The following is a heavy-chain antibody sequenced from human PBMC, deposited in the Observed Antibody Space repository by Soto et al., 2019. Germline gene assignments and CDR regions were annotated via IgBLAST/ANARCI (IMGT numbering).Heavy chain of an antibody. CDR1: GFTLSDHY. CDR3: VRVQQNNYDS. V-gene: IGHV3-72*01. CDR2: SRNKAYSYTT. Sequence: EVQLVESGGGLVQPGGSLRLSCAASGFTLSDHYMDWVRQAPGQGLEWVGRSRNKAYSYTTEYAASVKGRFTTTRDDSKNSLSLQMNSLKPDDTAVDYCVRVQQNNYDSWGQGTLVTVSS. D-gene: IGHD6-13*01. J-gene: IGHJ4*02.